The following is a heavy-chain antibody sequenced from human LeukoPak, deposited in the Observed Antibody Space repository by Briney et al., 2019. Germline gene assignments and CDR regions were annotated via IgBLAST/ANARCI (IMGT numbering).Heavy chain of an antibody. CDR1: GFTFSNYA. Sequence: PGRSLRLSCAASGFTFSNYAMHWVRQAPGKGLEWVAIVSHDGRNQYYAESVKGRFTISRDSSKNTVSLQMNSLRARDSALYYCGRDPSARVTIDFWGQGTLVTVSS. D-gene: IGHD5-24*01. V-gene: IGHV3-30*04. J-gene: IGHJ4*02. CDR3: GRDPSARVTIDF. CDR2: VSHDGRNQ.